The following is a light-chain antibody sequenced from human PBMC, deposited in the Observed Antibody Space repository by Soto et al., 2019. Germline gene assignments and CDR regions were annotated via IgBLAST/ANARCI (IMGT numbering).Light chain of an antibody. CDR1: QTIGSW. CDR2: KGS. J-gene: IGKJ1*01. Sequence: SQMTQSPGSLSGSVGGRVTRTCRASQTIGSWLAWYQKKPRKAPKLLIYKGSPLKRGVPSRFSRSGSGTEFTLTIRSVQSDDFATYYSQQSNGYSSTLGQG. V-gene: IGKV1-5*03. CDR3: QQSNGYSST.